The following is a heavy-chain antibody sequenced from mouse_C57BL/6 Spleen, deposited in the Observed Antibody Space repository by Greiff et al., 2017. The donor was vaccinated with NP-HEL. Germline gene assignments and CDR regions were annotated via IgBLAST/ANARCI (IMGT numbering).Heavy chain of an antibody. Sequence: EVQLQQSGPELVKPGASVKISCKASAYTFTDYYMNWVKQSHGKSLEWIGDINPNNGGTSYNQKFKGKATLTVDKSSSTAYMELRSLTSEDSAVYYCARSGYYGSTADWYFDVWGTGTTVTVSS. V-gene: IGHV1-26*01. CDR1: AYTFTDYY. CDR2: INPNNGGT. CDR3: ARSGYYGSTADWYFDV. J-gene: IGHJ1*03. D-gene: IGHD1-1*01.